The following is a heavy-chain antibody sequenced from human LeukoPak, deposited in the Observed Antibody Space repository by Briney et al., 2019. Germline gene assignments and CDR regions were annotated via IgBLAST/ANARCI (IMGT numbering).Heavy chain of an antibody. CDR2: ISPSGDIT. J-gene: IGHJ6*03. CDR3: ATTLSGWSPPQTSYYSYYMDV. V-gene: IGHV3-23*01. D-gene: IGHD6-19*01. CDR1: GFTFSSYN. Sequence: QTGGSLRLSCAASGFTFSSYNMNWVRQAPGKGLEWVSGISPSGDITYYADSVKGHFTISRDNSKNTVYLQMDSLRVEDTAVYYCATTLSGWSPPQTSYYSYYMDVWGKGTTVTISS.